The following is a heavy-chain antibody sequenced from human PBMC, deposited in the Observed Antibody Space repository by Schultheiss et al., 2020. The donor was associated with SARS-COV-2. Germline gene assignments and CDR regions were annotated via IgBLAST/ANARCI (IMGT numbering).Heavy chain of an antibody. CDR3: ARHAINSGYLNFVGWVIDY. J-gene: IGHJ4*02. D-gene: IGHD5-12*01. V-gene: IGHV4-39*01. Sequence: SETLSLTCTVSGGSIRSGESYWSWIRQSPGKGLEWIGEINHSGSTNYNPSLKSRVTISVDTSRDQFSLQLSSVTASDTAMYYCARHAINSGYLNFVGWVIDYWGQGTLVTVSS. CDR2: INHSGST. CDR1: GGSIRSGESY.